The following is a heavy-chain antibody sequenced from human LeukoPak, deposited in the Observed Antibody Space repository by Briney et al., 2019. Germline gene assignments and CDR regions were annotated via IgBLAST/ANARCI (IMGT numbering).Heavy chain of an antibody. V-gene: IGHV3-9*03. J-gene: IGHJ4*02. CDR3: AKVTAAGTFDY. CDR2: ISWNSGSI. CDR1: GFTFDDYA. Sequence: GGSPRLSCAASGFTFDDYAMHWVRQAPGKGLEWVSGISWNSGSIGYADSVKGRFTISRDNAKNSLYLQMNSLRAEDVALYYCAKVTAAGTFDYWGQGTLVTVSS. D-gene: IGHD6-13*01.